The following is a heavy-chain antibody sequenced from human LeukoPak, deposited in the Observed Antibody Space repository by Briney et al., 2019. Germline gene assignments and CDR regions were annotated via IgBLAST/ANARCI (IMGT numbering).Heavy chain of an antibody. D-gene: IGHD3-22*01. J-gene: IGHJ4*02. CDR1: GFTFNHAW. Sequence: PGGSLRLSCAASGFTFNHAWMSWVRQAPGEGLEWVGRIKSKTDGATTEYAAPVKGRFTISRDDSKNTLYLQMNSLKTEDTAVYYCTTVGSSRYYYYFDYWGQGSLVTVSS. V-gene: IGHV3-15*01. CDR2: IKSKTDGATT. CDR3: TTVGSSRYYYYFDY.